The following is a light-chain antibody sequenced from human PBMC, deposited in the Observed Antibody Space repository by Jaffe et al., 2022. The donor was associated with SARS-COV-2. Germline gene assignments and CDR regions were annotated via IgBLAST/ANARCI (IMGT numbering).Light chain of an antibody. CDR2: DDN. Sequence: SYLLTQPPSVSVAPGQTARIPCGGDNIGSKIVHWYIQSPGQAPFLVVYDDNVRPSEIPARFSGSNSGNTATLTIGGVEAGDEADYYCQVWDTSADQPVFGGGTRLTVL. J-gene: IGLJ3*02. V-gene: IGLV3-21*02. CDR1: NIGSKI. CDR3: QVWDTSADQPV.